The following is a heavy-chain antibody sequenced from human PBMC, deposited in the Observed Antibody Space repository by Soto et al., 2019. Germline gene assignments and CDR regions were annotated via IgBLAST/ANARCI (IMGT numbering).Heavy chain of an antibody. J-gene: IGHJ5*02. CDR1: GGTFSSYT. Sequence: SVKVSCKASGGTFSSYTISWVRQAPGQGLEWMGRIIPILGIANYAQKFQGRVTITADKSTSTAYMELSSLRSEDTAVYYCARVLGEGSSTSCYWSRFDPWGQGTLVTVSS. CDR2: IIPILGIA. D-gene: IGHD2-2*01. V-gene: IGHV1-69*02. CDR3: ARVLGEGSSTSCYWSRFDP.